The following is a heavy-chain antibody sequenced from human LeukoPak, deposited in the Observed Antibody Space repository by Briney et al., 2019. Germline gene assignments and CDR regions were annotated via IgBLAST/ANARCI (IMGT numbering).Heavy chain of an antibody. CDR3: ARGHGIAARPLDY. Sequence: PSETLSLTCAVYGGSFSGYYWSWIRQPPGKGLEWIGEINHSGSTNYNPSLKSRVTISVDTSKNQFSLKLSSVTAADTAVYYCARGHGIAARPLDYWGQGTLVTVSS. J-gene: IGHJ4*02. V-gene: IGHV4-34*01. CDR2: INHSGST. D-gene: IGHD6-6*01. CDR1: GGSFSGYY.